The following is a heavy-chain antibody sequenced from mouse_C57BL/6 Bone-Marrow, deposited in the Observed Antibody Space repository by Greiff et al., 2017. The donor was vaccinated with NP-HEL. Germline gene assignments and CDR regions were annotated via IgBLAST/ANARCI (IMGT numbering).Heavy chain of an antibody. CDR3: ARRGIVTTVRYYAMDD. V-gene: IGHV5-6*01. J-gene: IGHJ4*01. CDR2: ISSGGSYT. D-gene: IGHD2-5*01. Sequence: EVQLVESGGDLVKPGGSLKLSCAASGFTFSSYGMSWVRQTPDKRLEWVATISSGGSYTYYPDSVKGRFTISRDTAKNTLSLHMSSLKSEDTAMYDCARRGIVTTVRYYAMDDGGQGASVTVSS. CDR1: GFTFSSYG.